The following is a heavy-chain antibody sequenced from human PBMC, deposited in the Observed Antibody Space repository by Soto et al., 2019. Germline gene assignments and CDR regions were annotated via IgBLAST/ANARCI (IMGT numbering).Heavy chain of an antibody. Sequence: QVQLQESGPGLVKPSQTLSLTCTVSGASITSDGYYWNWIRQHPGKGLEWIGYIYYSGNTYYNPSLQSRVTRSVDTSRNQFSLMLSSVTDADTAVYYCAREPPRGGFGRRWFDPWGQGTLVTVSS. CDR3: AREPPRGGFGRRWFDP. CDR2: IYYSGNT. CDR1: GASITSDGYY. D-gene: IGHD3-10*01. V-gene: IGHV4-31*03. J-gene: IGHJ5*02.